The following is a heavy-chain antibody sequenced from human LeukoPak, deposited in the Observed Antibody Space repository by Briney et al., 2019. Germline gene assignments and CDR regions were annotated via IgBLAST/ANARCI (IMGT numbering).Heavy chain of an antibody. Sequence: GASVKDSCKASGGTFSSYAISWVRQAPGQGLEWMGGIIPIFGTANYAQKFQGRVTITADESTSTAYMELSSLRSEDTAVYYCARDHRSYCGGDCSWFDPWGQGTLVTVSS. J-gene: IGHJ5*02. CDR3: ARDHRSYCGGDCSWFDP. V-gene: IGHV1-69*01. CDR1: GGTFSSYA. CDR2: IIPIFGTA. D-gene: IGHD2-21*02.